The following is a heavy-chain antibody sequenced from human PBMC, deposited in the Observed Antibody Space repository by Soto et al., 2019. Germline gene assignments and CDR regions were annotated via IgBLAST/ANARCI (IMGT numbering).Heavy chain of an antibody. D-gene: IGHD3-22*01. V-gene: IGHV3-11*06. CDR2: ISSSSSYT. Sequence: GGSLRLSCAASGFTFSDYDMSWIRQAPGKGLEWVSYISSSSSYTNYADSVKGRFTISRDNAKNSLYLQMNSLRAEDTAVYYCASLGIGSSGYPFDAFDTWGQGTMVTVSS. J-gene: IGHJ3*02. CDR3: ASLGIGSSGYPFDAFDT. CDR1: GFTFSDYD.